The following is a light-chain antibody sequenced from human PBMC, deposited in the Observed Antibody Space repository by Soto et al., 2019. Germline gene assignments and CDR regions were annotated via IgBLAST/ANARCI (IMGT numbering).Light chain of an antibody. V-gene: IGKV1-27*01. J-gene: IGKJ2*01. CDR2: AAS. CDR1: EDINNY. CDR3: QQYHFIPYT. Sequence: DIQMTQSPSSLSASIGDRVTLTCRATEDINNYLAWFQQKPGKVPKLLIYAASTLHSGVPSRFSGSGSGTEFTLTISSLQPDDVATYYCQQYHFIPYTFGQGTKLELK.